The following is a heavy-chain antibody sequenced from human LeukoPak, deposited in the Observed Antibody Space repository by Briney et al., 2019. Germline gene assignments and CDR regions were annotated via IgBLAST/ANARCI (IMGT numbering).Heavy chain of an antibody. CDR3: ARKTGTTGGAFDY. V-gene: IGHV3-7*03. CDR2: IKVDGSEK. CDR1: GFTFGKYW. D-gene: IGHD1-1*01. J-gene: IGHJ4*02. Sequence: GGSLRLSCVASGFTFGKYWMSWVRQAPGKGLEWVANIKVDGSEKYYVDSVKGRFTISRDNAENSLYLQMNSLRAEDTAVYYCARKTGTTGGAFDYWGQGTQVTVSS.